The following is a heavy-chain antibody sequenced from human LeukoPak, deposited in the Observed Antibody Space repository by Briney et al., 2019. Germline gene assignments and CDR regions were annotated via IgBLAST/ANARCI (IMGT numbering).Heavy chain of an antibody. D-gene: IGHD3-22*01. CDR3: AACDLTYYYDSSGHPRAPFDY. CDR1: GGSISSSSYY. V-gene: IGHV4-39*07. J-gene: IGHJ4*02. CDR2: IYYSGST. Sequence: SETLSLTCTVSGGSISSSSYYWGWIRQPPGKGLEWIGSIYYSGSTYYNPSLKSRVTISVDTSKNQFSLKLSSVTAADTAVYYCAACDLTYYYDSSGHPRAPFDYWGQGTLVTVSS.